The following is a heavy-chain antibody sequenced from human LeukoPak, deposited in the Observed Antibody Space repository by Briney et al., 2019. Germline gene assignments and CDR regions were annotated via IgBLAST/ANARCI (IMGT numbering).Heavy chain of an antibody. V-gene: IGHV3-7*01. J-gene: IGHJ4*02. CDR3: ARQRYSDY. CDR1: GFTFSRYW. Sequence: PGGSQRLSCAASGFTFSRYWMTWVRQAPGKGLEWVANIKEDGSENSYVESVKGRFTISRDNAKNSLYLQLNSLRAEDTAVYFCARQRYSDYWGQGTLVTVSS. D-gene: IGHD1-1*01. CDR2: IKEDGSEN.